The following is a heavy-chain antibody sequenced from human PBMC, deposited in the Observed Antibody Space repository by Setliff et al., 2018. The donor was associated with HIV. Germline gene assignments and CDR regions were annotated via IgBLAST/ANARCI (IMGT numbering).Heavy chain of an antibody. CDR2: IYTSGST. V-gene: IGHV4-61*02. CDR1: GGSISSGTDF. CDR3: ARRGRTGNSYVLHWFDP. D-gene: IGHD5-18*01. J-gene: IGHJ5*02. Sequence: KTSETLSLTCSVSGGSISSGTDFWSWIRQPAGKGLEWIGRIYTSGSTKYNPSLDSRVTISVDTSKNQFSLNLTSVTAADTAVYFCARRGRTGNSYVLHWFDPWGQGTLVTVSS.